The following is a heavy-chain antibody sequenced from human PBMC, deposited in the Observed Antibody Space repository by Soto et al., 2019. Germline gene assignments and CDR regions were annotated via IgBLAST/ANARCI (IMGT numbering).Heavy chain of an antibody. CDR1: GFTFSSYG. Sequence: GGSLRLSCAASGFTFSSYGMHWVRQAPGKGLEWVAVISYDGSNKYYADSVKGRFTISRDNTKNTLYLQMNSLRAEDTAVYYCAKDAADYYDSSGYPYYFDYWGQGTLVTVSS. CDR3: AKDAADYYDSSGYPYYFDY. V-gene: IGHV3-30*18. CDR2: ISYDGSNK. D-gene: IGHD3-22*01. J-gene: IGHJ4*02.